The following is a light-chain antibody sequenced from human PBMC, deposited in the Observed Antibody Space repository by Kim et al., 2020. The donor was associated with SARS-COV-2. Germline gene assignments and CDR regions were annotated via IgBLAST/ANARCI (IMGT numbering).Light chain of an antibody. CDR2: DAS. V-gene: IGKV1-33*01. J-gene: IGKJ5*01. CDR3: QQYDNLIT. CDR1: QDISNY. Sequence: SASVGHRVTITCQASQDISNYLNWYQQKPGKAPKLLIYDASNLETGVPSRFSGSGSGTDFTFTISSLQPEDIATYYCQQYDNLITFGQGTRLEIK.